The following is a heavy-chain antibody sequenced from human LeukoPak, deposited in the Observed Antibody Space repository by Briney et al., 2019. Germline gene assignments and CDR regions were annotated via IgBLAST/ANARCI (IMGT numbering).Heavy chain of an antibody. D-gene: IGHD6-13*01. J-gene: IGHJ4*02. Sequence: SETLSLTCAVYGGSFSGYYWSWVRQPPGKGLEWIGEINHSGSTNYNPSLKSRVTILVDTSKNQFSLKLNSVTAADTAIYYCARGGASSRYFNSWGQGTLVTVSS. CDR1: GGSFSGYY. CDR3: ARGGASSRYFNS. CDR2: INHSGST. V-gene: IGHV4-34*01.